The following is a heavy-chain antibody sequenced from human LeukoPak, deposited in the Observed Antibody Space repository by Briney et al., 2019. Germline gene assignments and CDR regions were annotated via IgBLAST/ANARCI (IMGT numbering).Heavy chain of an antibody. CDR3: ARHGGQLLRSYFDY. CDR1: GFTFSSYS. V-gene: IGHV3-21*01. J-gene: IGHJ4*02. Sequence: GGSLRLSCAASGFTFSSYSVNWVRQAPGKGLEWVSSISSSSSYIYYADSVKGRFTISRDNAKNSLYLQMNSLRAEDTAVYYCARHGGQLLRSYFDYWGQGTLVTVSS. CDR2: ISSSSSYI. D-gene: IGHD1-26*01.